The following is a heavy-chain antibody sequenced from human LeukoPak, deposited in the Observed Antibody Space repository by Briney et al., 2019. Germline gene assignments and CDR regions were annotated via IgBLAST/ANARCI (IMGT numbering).Heavy chain of an antibody. V-gene: IGHV4-38-2*01. Sequence: PSETLSLTCVVSGYSISSGYYWGWIRQPPGKGLGWIGSIYHSGSTYYNPSLKSRVTISVDTSKNQFSLKLSSVTAADTAAYYCARLTVTTGPDYFDYWGQGTLVTVSS. CDR1: GYSISSGYY. CDR2: IYHSGST. CDR3: ARLTVTTGPDYFDY. D-gene: IGHD4-17*01. J-gene: IGHJ4*02.